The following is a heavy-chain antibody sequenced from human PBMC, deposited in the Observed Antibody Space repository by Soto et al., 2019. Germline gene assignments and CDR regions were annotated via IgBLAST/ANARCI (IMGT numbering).Heavy chain of an antibody. CDR3: AREARSSWCWFAP. CDR1: GFTVSSNY. Sequence: GGSLRLSCAASGFTVSSNYMSWVLQAPGKGLEWVSVIYSGGSTYYADSVKGRFTISRDNSKNTLYLQMNSLRADDTAVYYWAREARSSWCWFAPRGQGTLVIVAS. J-gene: IGHJ5*02. CDR2: IYSGGST. D-gene: IGHD6-13*01. V-gene: IGHV3-66*01.